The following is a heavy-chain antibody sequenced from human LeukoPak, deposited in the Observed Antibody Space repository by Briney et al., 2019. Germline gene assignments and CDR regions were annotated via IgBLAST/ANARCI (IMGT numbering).Heavy chain of an antibody. CDR2: IHPYRGVT. CDR1: GYTFTGYY. V-gene: IGHV1-2*07. CDR3: ARVRGQQLGVIDY. J-gene: IGHJ4*02. Sequence: ASVKVSCKASGYTFTGYYLHWVRQTPGQGLEWMGYIHPYRGVTNYAHKFHGRVTLTRDTSINTAYIELSSLRSDDTAVYYCARVRGQQLGVIDYWGQGTLVTVSS. D-gene: IGHD3-10*01.